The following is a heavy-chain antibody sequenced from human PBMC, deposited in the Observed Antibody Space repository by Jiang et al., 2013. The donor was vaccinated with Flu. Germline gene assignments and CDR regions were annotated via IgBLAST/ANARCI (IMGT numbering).Heavy chain of an antibody. Sequence: KPTQTLTLTCTFSGFSLSTSGMCVSWIRQPPGKALEWLALIDWDDDKYYSTSLKARLTISKDTSKNQVVLTMTNMDPVDTATYYCARVIAAAVKSNYYYYYGMDVWGQGTTVTVSS. V-gene: IGHV2-70*01. CDR2: IDWDDDK. CDR1: GFSLSTSGMC. J-gene: IGHJ6*02. D-gene: IGHD6-13*01. CDR3: ARVIAAAVKSNYYYYYGMDV.